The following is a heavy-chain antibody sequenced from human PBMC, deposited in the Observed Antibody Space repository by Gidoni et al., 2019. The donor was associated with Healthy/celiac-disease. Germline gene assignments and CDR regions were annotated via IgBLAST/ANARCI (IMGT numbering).Heavy chain of an antibody. CDR2: IYHSGST. Sequence: QLQLQESGSGLVKPSPTLSLTCTVSGGSISRGGYSWSWIRQPPGKGLEWIGYIYHSGSTYYNPALKSRVTISVDRSKNQFSLKLSSVTAADTAVYYCARVGDYYDSSGFNWFDPWGQGTLVTVSS. CDR3: ARVGDYYDSSGFNWFDP. CDR1: GGSISRGGYS. V-gene: IGHV4-30-2*01. D-gene: IGHD3-22*01. J-gene: IGHJ5*02.